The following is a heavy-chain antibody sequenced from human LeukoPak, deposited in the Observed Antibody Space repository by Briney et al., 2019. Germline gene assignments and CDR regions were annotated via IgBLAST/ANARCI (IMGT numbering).Heavy chain of an antibody. V-gene: IGHV4-59*11. CDR3: ARLVNYGYSDY. CDR1: GGSTSGRY. J-gene: IGHJ4*02. CDR2: IPYDGRN. D-gene: IGHD3-22*01. Sequence: SETLSLTGTVSGGSTSGRYCTWIRQPQGNGLEWIGYIPYDGRNNYNPSFKSRVIISLDTSNNQFSLNLKSVTAADTAAYYCARLVNYGYSDYWGQGTLVTVSS.